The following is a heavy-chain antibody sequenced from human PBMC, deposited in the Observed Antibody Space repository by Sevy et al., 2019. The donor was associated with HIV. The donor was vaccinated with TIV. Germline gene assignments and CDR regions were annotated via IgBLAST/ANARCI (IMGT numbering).Heavy chain of an antibody. CDR2: IKQDGSEK. CDR3: ARALAAAASY. J-gene: IGHJ4*02. V-gene: IGHV3-7*01. Sequence: RGCLRLSCAASGFTFSSYWMNWVRQAPGKGLEWVANIKQDGSEKYYVDSVKGRFTISRDNAKNSMHLQMSSMRAEDTALYYCARALAAAASYWGQGTLVLVSS. CDR1: GFTFSSYW. D-gene: IGHD6-25*01.